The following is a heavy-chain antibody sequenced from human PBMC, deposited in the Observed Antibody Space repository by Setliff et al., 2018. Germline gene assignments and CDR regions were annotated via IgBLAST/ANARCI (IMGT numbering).Heavy chain of an antibody. Sequence: PGGSLRLSCAASGFTFSTHAMTWVRQAPGKGLEWVSTATTSGTYSYYADSVKGRFTISRDDSKNTLYLQMNSLRAEETAVYYCAKEKYSSTWYERKPFDCWGQGTLVTVSS. V-gene: IGHV3-23*01. J-gene: IGHJ4*02. CDR2: ATTSGTYS. D-gene: IGHD6-13*01. CDR3: AKEKYSSTWYERKPFDC. CDR1: GFTFSTHA.